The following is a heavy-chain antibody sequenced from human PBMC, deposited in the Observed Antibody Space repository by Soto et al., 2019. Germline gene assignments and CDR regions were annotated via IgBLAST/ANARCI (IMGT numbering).Heavy chain of an antibody. CDR1: GGFVSSGSYY. V-gene: IGHV4-34*01. CDR2: MSHSGGT. J-gene: IGHJ3*02. D-gene: IGHD2-21*02. CDR3: ARVERGTATPVVDAFDI. Sequence: QVQLQQWGAGLLKPSETLSLTCAVYGGFVSSGSYYWSWIRQPPGKGLEWIGEMSHSGGTHFNPSLKSRVTISVDTSKNQFSLKMISVTAADTALYYCARVERGTATPVVDAFDIWGPGTMVTVSS.